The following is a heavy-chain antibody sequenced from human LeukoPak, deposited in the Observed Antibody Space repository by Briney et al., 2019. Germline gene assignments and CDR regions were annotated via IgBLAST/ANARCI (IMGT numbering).Heavy chain of an antibody. D-gene: IGHD3-16*02. CDR3: AKEPTYDYVWGSYPHFDY. J-gene: IGHJ4*02. Sequence: SVKVSCKASGGTFSSYAISWVRQAPGQGLEWMGGIIPIFGTANYAQKFQGRVTITADKSTSTAYMELSSLRSEDTAVYYCAKEPTYDYVWGSYPHFDYWGQGTLVTVSS. CDR2: IIPIFGTA. V-gene: IGHV1-69*06. CDR1: GGTFSSYA.